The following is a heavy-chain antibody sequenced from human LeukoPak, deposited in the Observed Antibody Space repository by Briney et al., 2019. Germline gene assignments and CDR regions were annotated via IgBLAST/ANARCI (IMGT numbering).Heavy chain of an antibody. Sequence: GGSLRLSCAASGFTFSGSAIHWVRQSSGKGLEWVGQIDKKDKGYATATAYAASVKGRFTISRDDSVNTAYLQMKSLKTEDTALYYCTRDSGTYNWFDPWGQGTLVTVSS. D-gene: IGHD1-26*01. CDR1: GFTFSGSA. V-gene: IGHV3-73*01. CDR2: IDKKDKGYATAT. J-gene: IGHJ5*02. CDR3: TRDSGTYNWFDP.